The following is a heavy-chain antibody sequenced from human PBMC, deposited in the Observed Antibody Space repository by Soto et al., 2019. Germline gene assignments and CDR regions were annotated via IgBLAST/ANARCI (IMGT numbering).Heavy chain of an antibody. CDR3: ARDWVWLQVGFDP. V-gene: IGHV1-2*02. CDR1: GYTFTGYY. D-gene: IGHD6-13*01. J-gene: IGHJ5*02. Sequence: GASVKVSCRASGYTFTGYYMHWVRQAPGQGLEWMGWINPNSGGTNYAQKFQGRVTMNRDTSISTAYMELSRLRSDDTAVYYCARDWVWLQVGFDPWGQGTLVTVSS. CDR2: INPNSGGT.